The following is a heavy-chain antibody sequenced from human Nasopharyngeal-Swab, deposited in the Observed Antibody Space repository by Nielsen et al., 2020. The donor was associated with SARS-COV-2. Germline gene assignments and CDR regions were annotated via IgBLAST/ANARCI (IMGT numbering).Heavy chain of an antibody. D-gene: IGHD6-19*01. CDR3: ARERGSSGWSWGWFDP. J-gene: IGHJ5*02. Sequence: GSLRLSCTVSGGSISSYYWSWIRQPPGKGLEWIGYIYYSGSTNYNPSLKSRVTISVDTSKNQFSLKLSSVTAADTAVYYCARERGSSGWSWGWFDPWGQGTLVTVSS. CDR2: IYYSGST. V-gene: IGHV4-59*01. CDR1: GGSISSYY.